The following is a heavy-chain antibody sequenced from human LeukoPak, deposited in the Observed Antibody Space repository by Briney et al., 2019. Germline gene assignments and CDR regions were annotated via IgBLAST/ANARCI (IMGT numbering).Heavy chain of an antibody. Sequence: ASVKVSCKASGYTFTSYYMHWVRQAPGQGLEWMGIINPSGGSTSYAQKFQGRVTMTRDMSTSTVYMELSSLRSEDTAVYYCARTCYYDSSGYLTGAFDIWGQGTMVTVSS. J-gene: IGHJ3*02. CDR1: GYTFTSYY. CDR2: INPSGGST. CDR3: ARTCYYDSSGYLTGAFDI. V-gene: IGHV1-46*01. D-gene: IGHD3-22*01.